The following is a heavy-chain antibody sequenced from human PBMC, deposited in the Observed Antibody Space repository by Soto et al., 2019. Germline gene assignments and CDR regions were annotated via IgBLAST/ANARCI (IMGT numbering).Heavy chain of an antibody. J-gene: IGHJ4*02. CDR1: GYTFTSYG. CDR3: ATTQTALYRSSWYYFDY. CDR2: ISAYNGNT. D-gene: IGHD6-13*01. Sequence: QVQLVQSGAEVKKPGASVKGSCKASGYTFTSYGISWVRQAPGQGLEWMGWISAYNGNTNYAQKLQGRVTMTTDTSTSTAYMELRSLRSDDTAVYYCATTQTALYRSSWYYFDYWGQGTLVTVSS. V-gene: IGHV1-18*01.